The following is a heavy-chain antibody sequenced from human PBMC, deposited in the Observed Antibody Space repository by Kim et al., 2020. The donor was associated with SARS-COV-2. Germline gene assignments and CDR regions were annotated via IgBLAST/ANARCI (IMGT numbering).Heavy chain of an antibody. Sequence: GGSLRLSCAASGFTFSSHGMNWVRQAPGKGLEWVAVIWYDGSNKWYADSVKGRFTISRDNSKNTLYLQMNSLRAEDTAVYYCARDWNGVKDYWGQGTLVTVSA. D-gene: IGHD1-1*01. V-gene: IGHV3-33*01. CDR2: IWYDGSNK. CDR1: GFTFSSHG. CDR3: ARDWNGVKDY. J-gene: IGHJ4*02.